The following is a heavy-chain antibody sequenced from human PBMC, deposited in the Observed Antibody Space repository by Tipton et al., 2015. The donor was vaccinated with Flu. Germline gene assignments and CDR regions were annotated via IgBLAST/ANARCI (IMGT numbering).Heavy chain of an antibody. CDR2: IYHSGTA. CDR3: ARLSLSFNAFDI. CDR1: GGSISSSRYY. D-gene: IGHD2/OR15-2a*01. Sequence: TLSLTCTVSGGSISSSRYYWGWIRQPPGKGLEWIGSIYHSGTAYYNPSLKSRVTVSIDTSKKQFSLKLNSVTAADTAVYYCARLSLSFNAFDIWGQGTTVIVSS. J-gene: IGHJ3*02. V-gene: IGHV4-39*07.